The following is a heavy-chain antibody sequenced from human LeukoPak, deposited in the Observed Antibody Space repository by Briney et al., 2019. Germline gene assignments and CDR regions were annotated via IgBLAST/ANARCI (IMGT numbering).Heavy chain of an antibody. CDR2: ISSSGSTK. J-gene: IGHJ4*02. CDR1: GFTFSRYE. D-gene: IGHD5-18*01. Sequence: GGSLRLSCAASGFTFSRYEMNWVRQAPGKGLEWVSYISSSGSTKYYADSVKGRFTISRDHAKNTLYLQMNRLRAEDTAVYYCARGYSYGYPYFDYWGQGSLVTVSS. CDR3: ARGYSYGYPYFDY. V-gene: IGHV3-48*03.